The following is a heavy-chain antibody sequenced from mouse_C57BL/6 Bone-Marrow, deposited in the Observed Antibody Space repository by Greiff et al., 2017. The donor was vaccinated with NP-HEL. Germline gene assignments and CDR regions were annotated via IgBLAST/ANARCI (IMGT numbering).Heavy chain of an antibody. D-gene: IGHD1-1*01. J-gene: IGHJ2*01. CDR1: GYTFTDYE. V-gene: IGHV1-15*01. CDR3: TRPPPGGSLFDY. Sequence: LQESGAELVRPGASVTLSCKASGYTFTDYEMHWVKQTPVHGLEWIGAIDPETGGTAYNQKFKGKAILTADKSSSTAYMELRSLTSEDSAVYYCTRPPPGGSLFDYWGQGTTLTVSS. CDR2: IDPETGGT.